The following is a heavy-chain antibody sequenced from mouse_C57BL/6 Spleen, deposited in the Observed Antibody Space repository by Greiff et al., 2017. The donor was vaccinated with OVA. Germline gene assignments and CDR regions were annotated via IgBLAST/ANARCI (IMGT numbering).Heavy chain of an antibody. D-gene: IGHD2-3*01. CDR2: FNPYNGGT. J-gene: IGHJ2*01. V-gene: IGHV1-26*01. CDR1: GYTFTDYY. Sequence: VQLQQSGPELVKPGASVKISCKASGYTFTDYYMNWVKQSHGKSLEWIGDFNPYNGGTSYKQKFKGKATLTVDKSSSTVYMELRSLTSEDSAVYYCASSVISDGYYKGCFDYWGQGTTLTVSS. CDR3: ASSVISDGYYKGCFDY.